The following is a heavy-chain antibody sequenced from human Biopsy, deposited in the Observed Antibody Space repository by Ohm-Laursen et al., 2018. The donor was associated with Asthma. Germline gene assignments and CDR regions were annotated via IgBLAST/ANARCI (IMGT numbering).Heavy chain of an antibody. J-gene: IGHJ4*02. CDR3: ARGGYCSGVTCFPFDR. CDR1: GFSFFTYG. V-gene: IGHV3-23*01. D-gene: IGHD6-19*01. CDR2: ISDGGHST. Sequence: SLRLSCAASGFSFFTYGMSWVRRAPGKGLEWVAVISDGGHSTNYADSVRGRFTVSRDDSRDTLYLHLNSLTAEDTAAYFCARGGYCSGVTCFPFDRWGQGTRVSVSS.